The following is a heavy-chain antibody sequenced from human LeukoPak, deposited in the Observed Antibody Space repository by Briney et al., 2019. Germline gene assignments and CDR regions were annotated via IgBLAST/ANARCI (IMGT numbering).Heavy chain of an antibody. Sequence: ASVKVSCKASGYTFTGYYMHWVRQAPGQGLEWMGWINPNSGGTNYAQKFQGRVTMTRDTSISTAYMELSRLRSDDTAVYYCARDRGSGWYEPFYYYYYYMDVWGKGTTVTVSS. CDR3: ARDRGSGWYEPFYYYYYYMDV. V-gene: IGHV1-2*02. CDR2: INPNSGGT. CDR1: GYTFTGYY. D-gene: IGHD6-19*01. J-gene: IGHJ6*03.